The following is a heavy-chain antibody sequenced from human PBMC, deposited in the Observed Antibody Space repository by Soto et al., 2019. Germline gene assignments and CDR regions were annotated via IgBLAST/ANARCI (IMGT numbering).Heavy chain of an antibody. V-gene: IGHV3-48*02. CDR3: ARRASDYYDSSGYYNY. CDR2: ISSSSSTI. D-gene: IGHD3-22*01. J-gene: IGHJ4*02. Sequence: GWSLRLSCASSVFTFISYSMNWVRQAPGKGLEWVSYISSSSSTIYYADSVKGRFTISRDNAKNSLYLQMNSLRDEDTAVYYCARRASDYYDSSGYYNYWGQGTLVTVSS. CDR1: VFTFISYS.